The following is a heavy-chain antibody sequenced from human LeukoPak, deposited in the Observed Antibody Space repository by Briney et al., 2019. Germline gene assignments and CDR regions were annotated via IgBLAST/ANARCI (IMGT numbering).Heavy chain of an antibody. V-gene: IGHV1-18*01. CDR2: ISAYNGNT. CDR1: GYTFTSYG. J-gene: IGHJ4*02. D-gene: IGHD3-10*01. CDR3: ARDRVHMVRGVITPTFDY. Sequence: ASVKVSCKASGYTFTSYGISWVRQAPGQGLEWMGWISAYNGNTNYAQKLQGRVTMTTDTSTSTAYMELRSLRSDDTAVYCCARDRVHMVRGVITPTFDYWGQGTLVTVSS.